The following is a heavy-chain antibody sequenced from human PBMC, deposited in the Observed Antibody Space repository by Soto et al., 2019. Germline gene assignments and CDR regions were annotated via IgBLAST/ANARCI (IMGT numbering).Heavy chain of an antibody. CDR3: ASLWGIFGVDQTALDWYFDL. J-gene: IGHJ2*01. Sequence: QVQLVQSGAEVKKPGSSVKVSCKASGGTFSSYAISWVRQAPGQGLEWMGGIIPIFGTANYAQKFQGRVTITADESTSTAYMELSSLRSENTAVYYCASLWGIFGVDQTALDWYFDLWGRGTLVTVSS. D-gene: IGHD3-3*01. CDR1: GGTFSSYA. V-gene: IGHV1-69*01. CDR2: IIPIFGTA.